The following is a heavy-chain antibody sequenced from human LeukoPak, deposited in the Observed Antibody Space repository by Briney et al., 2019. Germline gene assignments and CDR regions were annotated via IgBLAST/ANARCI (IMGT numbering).Heavy chain of an antibody. CDR3: AKDPVIGAPHVFDI. CDR2: ISGGDSVYT. V-gene: IGHV3-23*01. CDR1: GFTFSTYA. J-gene: IGHJ3*02. Sequence: PGGSLRLSCAASGFTFSTYALSWVRQAPGKGLEWVSAISGGDSVYTYYADSVKGRFTISRDNSKSNLYLQMNSLRADDTAVYYCAKDPVIGAPHVFDIWGHGTMVTVSS.